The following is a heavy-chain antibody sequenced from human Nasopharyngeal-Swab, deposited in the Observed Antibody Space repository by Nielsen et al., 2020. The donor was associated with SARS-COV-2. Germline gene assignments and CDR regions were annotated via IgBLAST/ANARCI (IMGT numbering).Heavy chain of an antibody. J-gene: IGHJ2*01. D-gene: IGHD1-26*01. Sequence: GRSLRLSCAASGFTFSSYAMSWVRQAPGKGLEWVSAISGSGGSTYYADSVTGRFTISRDNSKNTLYLQMNSLRAEDTAVYYCAKAQGAITYWYFDLWGRGTLVTVSS. CDR1: GFTFSSYA. CDR2: ISGSGGST. V-gene: IGHV3-23*01. CDR3: AKAQGAITYWYFDL.